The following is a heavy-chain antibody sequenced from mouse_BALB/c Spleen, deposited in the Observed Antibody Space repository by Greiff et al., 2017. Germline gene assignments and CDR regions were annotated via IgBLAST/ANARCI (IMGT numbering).Heavy chain of an antibody. CDR2: ISTYYGNT. Sequence: QVQLQQSGPELVRPGVSVTISCKGSSYTFTDYAMHWVKQSHAKSLEWIGVISTYYGNTNYNQKFKGKATMTVDKSSSTAYMELARLTSEDSAVYYCARGGGNPWGAMDYWGQGTSVTVSS. CDR3: ARGGGNPWGAMDY. J-gene: IGHJ4*01. V-gene: IGHV1-67*01. CDR1: SYTFTDYA. D-gene: IGHD2-1*01.